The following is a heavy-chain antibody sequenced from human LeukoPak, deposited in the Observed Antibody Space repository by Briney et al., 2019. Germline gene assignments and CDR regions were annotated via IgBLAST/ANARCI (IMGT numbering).Heavy chain of an antibody. V-gene: IGHV1-24*01. CDR3: ATGYCSGGSCYGASSGFDP. Sequence: GSVTVSCKVSGYTLTELSMHWVRQAPGKGLEWMGGFDHEDGETIYAQKFQGRVTMTEDTSTDTAYMELSSLRSEDTAVYYCATGYCSGGSCYGASSGFDPWGQGTRVPVSS. CDR1: GYTLTELS. J-gene: IGHJ5*02. CDR2: FDHEDGET. D-gene: IGHD2-15*01.